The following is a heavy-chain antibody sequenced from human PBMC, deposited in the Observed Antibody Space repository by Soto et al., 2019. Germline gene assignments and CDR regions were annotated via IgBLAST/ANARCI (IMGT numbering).Heavy chain of an antibody. V-gene: IGHV4-39*01. CDR3: ARQGGGVVVVAATSVNWFDP. J-gene: IGHJ5*02. D-gene: IGHD2-15*01. CDR1: GGSISSSSSY. Sequence: SEPLLLTCPVSGGSISSSSSYWCWIPQRPVKGLEWIGSIYYSGSTYYNPSLKSRVTISVDTSKNQFSLKLSSVTAADTAVYYCARQGGGVVVVAATSVNWFDPWGQGTLVTVSS. CDR2: IYYSGST.